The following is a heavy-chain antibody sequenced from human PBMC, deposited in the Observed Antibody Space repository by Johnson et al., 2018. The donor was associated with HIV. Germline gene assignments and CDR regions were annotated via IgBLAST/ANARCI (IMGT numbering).Heavy chain of an antibody. D-gene: IGHD5-24*01. J-gene: IGHJ3*02. CDR3: ARACRDGYNCDFYDI. CDR2: VNSGGDT. Sequence: MQLVESGGGVVRPGGSLRLSCAASGFTFSDHYMSWIRQAPGKGLEWVSVVNSGGDTYYADSVRGRFTISRDNSKNTLYLQMNSLRAEDTAVYHCARACRDGYNCDFYDIWGQGTMVTVSS. V-gene: IGHV3-66*01. CDR1: GFTFSDHY.